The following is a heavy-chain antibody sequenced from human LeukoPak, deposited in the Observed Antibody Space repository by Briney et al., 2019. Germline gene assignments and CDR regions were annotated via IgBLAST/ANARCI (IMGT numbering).Heavy chain of an antibody. Sequence: SETLSLTCTVSGGSISSSSYYWGWIRQPPGKGLEWIGSIYYSGSTYYNPSLKSRVTISVDTSKNQFSLKLSSVTAADTAVYYCARDLVHVYYDSSGYHDAFDIWGQGTMVTVSS. J-gene: IGHJ3*02. CDR2: IYYSGST. CDR1: GGSISSSSYY. CDR3: ARDLVHVYYDSSGYHDAFDI. D-gene: IGHD3-22*01. V-gene: IGHV4-39*07.